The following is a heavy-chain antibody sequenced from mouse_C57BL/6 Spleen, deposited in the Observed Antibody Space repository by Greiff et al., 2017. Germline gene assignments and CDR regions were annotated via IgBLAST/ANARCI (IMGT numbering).Heavy chain of an antibody. J-gene: IGHJ2*01. CDR3: TREAQAHYFDY. D-gene: IGHD3-2*02. Sequence: QVQLKQSGAELVRPGASVTLSCKASGYTFTDYEMHWVKQTPVHGLEWIGAIDPETGGTAYNQKFKGKAILTADKSSSTAYMELCSLTSEDSAVYYCTREAQAHYFDYWGQGTTLTVSS. CDR2: IDPETGGT. V-gene: IGHV1-15*01. CDR1: GYTFTDYE.